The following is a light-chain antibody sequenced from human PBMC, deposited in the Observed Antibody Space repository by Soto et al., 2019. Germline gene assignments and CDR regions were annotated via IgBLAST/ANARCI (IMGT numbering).Light chain of an antibody. CDR2: DSS. J-gene: IGKJ1*01. V-gene: IGKV3-11*01. Sequence: EIVLTQSPATLSLSPGERATLSCRASQSVSSYLAWYQQQPCQAPRLLIYDSSNRAACIPARFSGSGSGTDVTLTISSLEPEDFAVYYCQQRSNWPRTFGQGTKVEIK. CDR1: QSVSSY. CDR3: QQRSNWPRT.